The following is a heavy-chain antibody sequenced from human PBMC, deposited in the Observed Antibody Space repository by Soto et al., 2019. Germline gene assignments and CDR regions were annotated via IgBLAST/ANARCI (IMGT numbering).Heavy chain of an antibody. CDR1: GGFVSSGGYY. J-gene: IGHJ4*02. V-gene: IGHV4-31*03. Sequence: QVQLQESGPGLVKPSQTLSLTCTVSGGFVSSGGYYWTWIRQRPGKGLEWIGYISYSGSTSYNSSLKSRILISVDMSKNQFSLRLSSVTAADTAVYFCARTYCSGGSCPVDFWGQGTLVTVSS. D-gene: IGHD2-15*01. CDR2: ISYSGST. CDR3: ARTYCSGGSCPVDF.